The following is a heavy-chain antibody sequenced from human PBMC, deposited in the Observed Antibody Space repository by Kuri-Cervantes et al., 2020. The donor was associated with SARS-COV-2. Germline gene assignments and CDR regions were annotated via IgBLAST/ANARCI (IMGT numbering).Heavy chain of an antibody. CDR2: IKQDGSEK. CDR1: GFTFSSYS. CDR3: TKARSSPIDY. Sequence: GESLKISCAASGFTFSSYSMSWVRQAPGKGLEWVANIKQDGSEKYYVDSVKGRFTISRDNAKNSLYLQMNSLRAEDTAVYYCTKARSSPIDYWGQGTLVTVSS. J-gene: IGHJ4*02. V-gene: IGHV3-7*01.